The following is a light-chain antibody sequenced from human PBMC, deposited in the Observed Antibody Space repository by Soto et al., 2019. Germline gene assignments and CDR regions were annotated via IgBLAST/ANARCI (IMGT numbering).Light chain of an antibody. V-gene: IGKV1-12*01. CDR3: QQANSFPIT. CDR1: QGISSW. J-gene: IGKJ5*01. Sequence: KITQSPSSLSLSLGERVTLSCRASQGISSWLAWYQQKPGKAPRLLIYAASSLQSGVPSRFSGSGSGTDFTLTISSLQPEDFAAYYCQQANSFPITFGEGTRLEIK. CDR2: AAS.